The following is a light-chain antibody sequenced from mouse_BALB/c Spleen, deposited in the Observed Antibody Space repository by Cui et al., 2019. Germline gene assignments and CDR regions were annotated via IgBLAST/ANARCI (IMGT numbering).Light chain of an antibody. CDR2: RAN. CDR3: LQYDEFPFT. J-gene: IGKJ4*01. CDR1: KEMKSY. Sequence: DIKMTQSPSSMYASLGERVTITCKASKEMKSYLSWFQQKRGKSPKTLIDRANRLVDGVPSRFSGSGSGQDYSLTISRLEYEDMGIYYCLQYDEFPFTFGSGTKLEIK. V-gene: IGKV14-111*01.